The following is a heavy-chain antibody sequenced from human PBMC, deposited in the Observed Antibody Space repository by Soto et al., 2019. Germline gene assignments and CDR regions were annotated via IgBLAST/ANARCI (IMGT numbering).Heavy chain of an antibody. CDR1: GGSISSSSYY. Sequence: SETLSLTCTVSGGSISSSSYYWGWIRQPPGKGLEWIGSIYYSGSTYYNPSLKSRVTISVDTSKNQFSLKLSSVTAADTAVYYCARHSRGLGYCSSTSCYTPFDYWGQGTLVTVSS. CDR3: ARHSRGLGYCSSTSCYTPFDY. D-gene: IGHD2-2*02. J-gene: IGHJ4*02. CDR2: IYYSGST. V-gene: IGHV4-39*01.